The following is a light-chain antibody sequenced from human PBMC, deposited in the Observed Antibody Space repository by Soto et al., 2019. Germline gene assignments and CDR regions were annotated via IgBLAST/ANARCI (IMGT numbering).Light chain of an antibody. CDR3: ATWDGRLSAGV. V-gene: IGLV1-51*01. J-gene: IGLJ2*01. CDR2: DNN. CDR1: SSNIGNNY. Sequence: QSVLTQPPSVSAAPGQRVTISCSGSSSNIGNNYVSWYQQLPGTAPKLLIYDNNERLSGIPDRFSGSKSGTSATLGITGLQRGDEADYYCATWDGRLSAGVFGGGTKLPVL.